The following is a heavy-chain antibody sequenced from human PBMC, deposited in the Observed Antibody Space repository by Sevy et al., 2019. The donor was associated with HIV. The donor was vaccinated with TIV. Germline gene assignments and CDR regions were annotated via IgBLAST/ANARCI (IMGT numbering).Heavy chain of an antibody. Sequence: GGSLRLSCAVSGITFSNFAMHWVRQAPGRGLEWVAVISYDGSQNSYADSVRGRFTISRDNSKSTLYLHLNSLGGQDTAIYYCARMKEERAFDVWGHGTMVTVSS. CDR2: ISYDGSQN. CDR3: ARMKEERAFDV. CDR1: GITFSNFA. J-gene: IGHJ3*01. D-gene: IGHD1-26*01. V-gene: IGHV3-30*03.